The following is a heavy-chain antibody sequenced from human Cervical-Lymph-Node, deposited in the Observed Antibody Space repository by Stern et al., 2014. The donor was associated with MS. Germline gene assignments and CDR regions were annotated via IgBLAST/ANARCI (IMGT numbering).Heavy chain of an antibody. V-gene: IGHV1-69*01. CDR1: TDTFSNID. D-gene: IGHD6-19*01. J-gene: IGHJ4*02. CDR2: IIPFFGTA. CDR3: VRDQAGVAVY. Sequence: VQLGQSGAEVKKPGSSMKVSCKASTDTFSNIDISWVRQAPGQGLEWLGGIIPFFGTATYARKVQDRLRITADVSTSTVTMELSSLRSEDTAVYYCVRDQAGVAVYWGQGSLVTVSS.